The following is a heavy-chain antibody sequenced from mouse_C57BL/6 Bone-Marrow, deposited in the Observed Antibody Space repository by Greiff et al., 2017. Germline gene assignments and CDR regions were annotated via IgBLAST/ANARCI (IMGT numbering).Heavy chain of an antibody. J-gene: IGHJ4*01. V-gene: IGHV1-85*01. CDR1: GYTFTSYD. CDR2: IYPRDGST. Sequence: QVHVKQSGPELVKPGASVKLSCKASGYTFTSYDINWVKQRPGQGLEWIGWIYPRDGSTKYNEKFKGKATLTVDTSSSTAYMELHSLTSEDSAVYFCGDAMDYWGQGTSVTVSS. CDR3: GDAMDY.